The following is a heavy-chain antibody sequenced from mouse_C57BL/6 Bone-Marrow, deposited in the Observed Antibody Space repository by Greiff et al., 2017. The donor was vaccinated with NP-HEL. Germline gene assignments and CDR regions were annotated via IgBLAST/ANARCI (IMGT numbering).Heavy chain of an antibody. CDR3: VRHRYGSGAMDY. D-gene: IGHD1-1*01. V-gene: IGHV10-1*01. CDR1: GFSFNTYA. CDR2: IRSKSNNYAT. Sequence: EVQLVESGGGLVQPKGSLKLSCAASGFSFNTYAMNWVRQAPGTGLEWVARIRSKSNNYATYYADSVKDRFTISRDDSESILYLQMNNLKTEDTAMYYCVRHRYGSGAMDYWGQGTSVTVSA. J-gene: IGHJ4*01.